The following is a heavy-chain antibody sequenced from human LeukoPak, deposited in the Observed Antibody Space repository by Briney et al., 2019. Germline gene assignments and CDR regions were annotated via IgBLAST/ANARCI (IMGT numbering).Heavy chain of an antibody. Sequence: PGRSLRLSCAASGFTFDDYAMHWVRQAPGKGLEWVSGISWNSGSIGYADSVKGRFTISRDNAKNSLYLQMNSLRAEDTAVYYCARANYDILTGYYLYYYYYYMDVWGKGTTVTISS. CDR2: ISWNSGSI. CDR3: ARANYDILTGYYLYYYYYYMDV. D-gene: IGHD3-9*01. J-gene: IGHJ6*03. V-gene: IGHV3-9*01. CDR1: GFTFDDYA.